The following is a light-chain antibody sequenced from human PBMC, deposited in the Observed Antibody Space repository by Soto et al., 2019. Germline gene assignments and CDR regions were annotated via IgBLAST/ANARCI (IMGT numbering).Light chain of an antibody. CDR2: GVF. Sequence: EFVFTQSPRTLSFSPGERATLSCRARHGIKRNLAWYHHKPGQAPRLLIYGVFTRATGIPGRFSGGWSGTELTLTINGLQSEDFGVYYCHQYNNWPRTFGQGTKVDIK. J-gene: IGKJ1*01. CDR3: HQYNNWPRT. V-gene: IGKV3-15*01. CDR1: HGIKRN.